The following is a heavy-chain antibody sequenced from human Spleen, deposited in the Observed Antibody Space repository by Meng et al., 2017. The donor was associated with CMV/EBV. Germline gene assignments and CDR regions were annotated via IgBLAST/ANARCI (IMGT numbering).Heavy chain of an antibody. D-gene: IGHD3-16*01. V-gene: IGHV4-59*01. CDR1: GGSISSYY. CDR2: IYYSGST. CDR3: ARDARYMITFVGVTVDY. Sequence: SETLSLTCTVSGGSISSYYWSWIRQPPGKGLEWIGYIYYSGSTNYNPSLKSRVTISVDTSKNQFSLKLSSVTAADTAVYYCARDARYMITFVGVTVDYWGQGTLVTVSS. J-gene: IGHJ4*02.